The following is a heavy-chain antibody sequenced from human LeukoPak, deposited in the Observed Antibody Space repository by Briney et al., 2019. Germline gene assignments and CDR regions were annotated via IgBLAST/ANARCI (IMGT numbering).Heavy chain of an antibody. J-gene: IGHJ4*02. CDR3: ARGQSGSYYFY. V-gene: IGHV4-38-2*02. Sequence: SETLSLTCTVSGYSISSGYFWGWIRQPPGKGLECIGTIYHSGSTYYNPSLKSRVTISVDTSRNQFSLKLSSVTAADTAVYYCARGQSGSYYFYWGQGTLVTVSS. D-gene: IGHD1-26*01. CDR1: GYSISSGYF. CDR2: IYHSGST.